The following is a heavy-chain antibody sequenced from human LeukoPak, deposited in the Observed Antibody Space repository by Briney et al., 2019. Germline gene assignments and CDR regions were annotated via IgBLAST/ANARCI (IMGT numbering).Heavy chain of an antibody. J-gene: IGHJ3*02. D-gene: IGHD4-17*01. V-gene: IGHV4-59*12. CDR3: ARATVTKDVGAFDI. CDR2: IYYSGST. Sequence: SETLSLTCTVSGGSISSYYWSWIRQPPGKGLEWIGYIYYSGSTNYNPSLKSRVTISVDTSKNQFSLKLSSVTAADTAVYYCARATVTKDVGAFDIWGQGTMVTVSS. CDR1: GGSISSYY.